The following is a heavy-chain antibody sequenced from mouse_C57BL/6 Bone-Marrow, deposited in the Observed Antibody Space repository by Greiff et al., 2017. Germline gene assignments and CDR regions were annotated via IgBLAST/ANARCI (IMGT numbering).Heavy chain of an antibody. D-gene: IGHD2-4*01. V-gene: IGHV1-15*01. Sequence: QVQLKQSGAELVRPGASVTLSCKASGYTFTDYEMHWVKQTPVHGLEWIGAIDPETGGTAYNQKFKGKAILTADKSSSTAYMELRSLTSEDSAVYYCTRPPPLYYDYWYFDVWGTGTTVTVSS. J-gene: IGHJ1*03. CDR2: IDPETGGT. CDR1: GYTFTDYE. CDR3: TRPPPLYYDYWYFDV.